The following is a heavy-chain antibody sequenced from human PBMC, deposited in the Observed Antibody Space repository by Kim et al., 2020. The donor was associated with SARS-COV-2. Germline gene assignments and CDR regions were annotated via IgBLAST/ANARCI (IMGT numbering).Heavy chain of an antibody. Sequence: GGSLRLSCAASGFTFSSYAMSWVRQAPGKGLEWVSAISGSGGSTYYADSVKGRFTISRDNSKNTLYLQMNSLRAEDTAVYYCAKDLTGYYDSSGYWGPQDYGMDVWGQGTTVTVSS. J-gene: IGHJ6*02. CDR1: GFTFSSYA. CDR2: ISGSGGST. CDR3: AKDLTGYYDSSGYWGPQDYGMDV. V-gene: IGHV3-23*01. D-gene: IGHD3-22*01.